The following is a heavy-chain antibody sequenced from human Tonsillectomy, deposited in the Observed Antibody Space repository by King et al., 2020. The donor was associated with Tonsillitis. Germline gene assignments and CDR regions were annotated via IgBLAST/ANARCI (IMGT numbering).Heavy chain of an antibody. J-gene: IGHJ4*02. V-gene: IGHV3-23*04. CDR1: GFTFSSYA. Sequence: VQLVESGGGLVQPGGSLRLSCAASGFTFSSYAMGWVRQAPGKGLEWVSTISGSSYSTYYPDSVKGRFTISRDNSNHTLYLQMHSLRPEDTALCYCAKLPHSSGWSSPFDYWGQGTLVTVSS. D-gene: IGHD6-19*01. CDR2: ISGSSYST. CDR3: AKLPHSSGWSSPFDY.